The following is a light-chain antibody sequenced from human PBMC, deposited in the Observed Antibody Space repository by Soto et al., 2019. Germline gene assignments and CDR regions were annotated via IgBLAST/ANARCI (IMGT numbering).Light chain of an antibody. CDR2: SAS. CDR3: QQSYCLPLT. J-gene: IGKJ4*01. CDR1: QRISTF. Sequence: DIQMTQSPSSLSAFVGDSVTITCHARQRISTFLNWYHKKPGKAPKILIYSASYLQSGVPSNFSGCGSGTDFTLSIVTLQPEDFGTYFCQQSYCLPLTFGGGTKVVI. V-gene: IGKV1-39*01.